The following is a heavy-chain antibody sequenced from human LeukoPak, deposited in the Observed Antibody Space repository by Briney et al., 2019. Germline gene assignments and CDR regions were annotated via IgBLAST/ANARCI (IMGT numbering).Heavy chain of an antibody. J-gene: IGHJ6*02. V-gene: IGHV3-30*04. D-gene: IGHD2-2*01. CDR2: ISHDGSNK. Sequence: GRSLRLSCAASGFTFSSYAMHWVRQAPGKGLEWVAVISHDGSNKYYADSVKGRFTIFRDNSKNTLYLQMNSLRAEDTAVYYCARGYCSSTSCYLSFYYYYGMDVWGQGTTVTVSS. CDR1: GFTFSSYA. CDR3: ARGYCSSTSCYLSFYYYYGMDV.